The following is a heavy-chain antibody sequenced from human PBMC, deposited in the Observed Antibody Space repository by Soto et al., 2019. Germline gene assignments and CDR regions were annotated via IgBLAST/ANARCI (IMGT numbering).Heavy chain of an antibody. CDR3: ARLRLGNWYFDL. J-gene: IGHJ2*01. CDR1: GFTFSSYD. CDR2: IGTAGDT. V-gene: IGHV3-13*01. Sequence: VQLVESGGGLVQPGGSLRLSCAASGFTFSSYDMHWVRQATGKGLEWVSAIGTAGDTYYPGSVKGRFTISRENAKNSLYLQMNSLRAGDTAVYYCARLRLGNWYFDLWGRGTLVTVSS. D-gene: IGHD3-16*01.